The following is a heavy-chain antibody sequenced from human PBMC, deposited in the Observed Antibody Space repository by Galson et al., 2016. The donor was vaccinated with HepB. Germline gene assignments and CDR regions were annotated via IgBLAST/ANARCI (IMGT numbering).Heavy chain of an antibody. CDR3: VRGDDYSALGN. J-gene: IGHJ4*02. Sequence: LRLSCAASGFTFSSYWMHWVRQAPGKGLVWVSRSNGAETTTTYADSVKGRFTISGDSAKNSLYLQMNSLRAEDAAVYYCVRGDDYSALGNWGQGTLVIVSS. D-gene: IGHD5-12*01. V-gene: IGHV3-74*01. CDR1: GFTFSSYW. CDR2: SNGAETTT.